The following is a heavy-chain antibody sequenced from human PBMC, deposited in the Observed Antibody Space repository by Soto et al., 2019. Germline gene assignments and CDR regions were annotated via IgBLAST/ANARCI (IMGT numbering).Heavy chain of an antibody. CDR3: ARKKGYSYCPHYFDY. CDR1: GGSISSGGYY. CDR2: IYDSGTS. V-gene: IGHV4-31*03. D-gene: IGHD5-18*01. Sequence: QVQLQESGPGLVKPAQTLSLTCTVSGGSISSGGYYWSWIRQHPGKGREWIGYIYDSGTSFYNLSLKSRVAIALDTSKSQFSLKLSSVTAADTAMFYCARKKGYSYCPHYFDYWGQGTLVTVSS. J-gene: IGHJ4*02.